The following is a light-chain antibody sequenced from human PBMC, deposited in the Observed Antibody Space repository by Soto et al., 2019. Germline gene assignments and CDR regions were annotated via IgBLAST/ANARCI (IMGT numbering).Light chain of an antibody. CDR3: QQYGSSPWT. Sequence: EIVLTQSPGTRSLSPGERATLSCRASQSVSSSYLAWYQQKPGLAPRLLIYGASSRATGIPGRFSGSGSGTDFTLTISRLEPEDFAVYYCQQYGSSPWTFGQGTKVEIK. CDR1: QSVSSSY. CDR2: GAS. V-gene: IGKV3-20*01. J-gene: IGKJ1*01.